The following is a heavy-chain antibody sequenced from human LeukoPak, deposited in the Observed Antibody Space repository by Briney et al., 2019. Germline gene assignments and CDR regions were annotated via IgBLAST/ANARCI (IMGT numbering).Heavy chain of an antibody. J-gene: IGHJ4*02. CDR2: ITGSGGST. CDR3: ARGAFYSSGWYVGDY. CDR1: GFTFSSYA. Sequence: GGSLRLSCAASGFTFSSYAMTWVRQAPGKGLEWVSAITGSGGSTYYADSVKGRFTISRDNSKNTLYLQMNSLRAEDTAVYYCARGAFYSSGWYVGDYWGQGTLVTVSS. D-gene: IGHD6-19*01. V-gene: IGHV3-23*01.